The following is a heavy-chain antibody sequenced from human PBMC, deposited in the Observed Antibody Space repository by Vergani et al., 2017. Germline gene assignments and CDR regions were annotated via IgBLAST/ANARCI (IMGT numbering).Heavy chain of an antibody. V-gene: IGHV3-48*01. CDR3: ARGRRGYYSDAFDI. D-gene: IGHD3-22*01. Sequence: EVQLVESGGGLVQPGGSLRLSCAASGFTFSSYSMNWVRQAPGKGLEWVSYISSSSSTIYYADSVKGRFTISRDNAKNSLYLQMNSLRAEDTAVYYCARGRRGYYSDAFDIWGQGTMVTVSS. CDR2: ISSSSSTI. CDR1: GFTFSSYS. J-gene: IGHJ3*02.